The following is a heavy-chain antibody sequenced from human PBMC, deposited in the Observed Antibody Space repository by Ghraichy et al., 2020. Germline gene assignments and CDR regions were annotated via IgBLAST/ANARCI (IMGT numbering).Heavy chain of an antibody. Sequence: SETLSLTCTVSGGSISSSSYYWGWIRQPPGKGLEWIGSIYYSKSTYYNPSLKSRVTISVDTSKNQFSLKLSSVTATDTAVYYCARQGNGWYYFDYWGQGTLVTVSS. V-gene: IGHV4-39*01. CDR1: GGSISSSSYY. CDR3: ARQGNGWYYFDY. CDR2: IYYSKST. D-gene: IGHD6-19*01. J-gene: IGHJ4*02.